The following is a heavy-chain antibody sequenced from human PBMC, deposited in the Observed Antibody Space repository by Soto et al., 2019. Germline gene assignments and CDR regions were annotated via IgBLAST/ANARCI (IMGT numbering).Heavy chain of an antibody. CDR3: AKDSLWKPVEV. J-gene: IGHJ6*02. D-gene: IGHD1-1*01. Sequence: GGSLRLSCAASCFTFSSYGMHWVRQAPGKGLEWVAVISYDGSNKYYADSVKGRFTISRDNSKNTLYLQMNSLRAEDTAVYYCAKDSLWKPVEVWGQGTTVTVPS. CDR2: ISYDGSNK. V-gene: IGHV3-30*18. CDR1: CFTFSSYG.